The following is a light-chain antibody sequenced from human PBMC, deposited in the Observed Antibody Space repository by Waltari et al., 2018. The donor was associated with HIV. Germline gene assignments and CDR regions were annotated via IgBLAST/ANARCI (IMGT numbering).Light chain of an antibody. CDR1: SSNIGSNT. CDR3: AGGDDSLNAVV. Sequence: QSVLTQPPSASGTPGQRVTISCSGSSSNIGSNTVNWYQQLPGTAPKLLIYSNNQRPSGFPARCAGPKAGNSGSLGISGVQSEDEADYYCAGGDDSLNAVVFGGGTKLTVL. CDR2: SNN. J-gene: IGLJ2*01. V-gene: IGLV1-44*01.